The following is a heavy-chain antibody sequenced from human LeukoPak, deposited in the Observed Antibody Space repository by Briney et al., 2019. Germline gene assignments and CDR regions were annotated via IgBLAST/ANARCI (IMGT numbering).Heavy chain of an antibody. V-gene: IGHV1-2*02. J-gene: IGHJ4*02. Sequence: ASVNVSCRASGYTFTGYYMHWVRQAPGQGLEWMGWINPNSGGTNYAQKFQGRVTMTRDTSISTAYMELSRLRYDDTAVYYCARVIVGATIVRLYDYWGQGTLVTVSS. D-gene: IGHD1-26*01. CDR3: ARVIVGATIVRLYDY. CDR2: INPNSGGT. CDR1: GYTFTGYY.